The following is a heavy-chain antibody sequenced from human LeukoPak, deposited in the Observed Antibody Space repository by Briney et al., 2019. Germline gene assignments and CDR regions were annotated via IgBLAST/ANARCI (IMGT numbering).Heavy chain of an antibody. Sequence: GGSLRLSCAASGFTLSSYGMHWVRQAPGKGLEWVAFIRYDGSNKYYADSVKGRFTISRDNSKNTLYLQMNSLRAEDTAVYYCAKRGLHPWPFDYWGQGTLVTVSS. CDR2: IRYDGSNK. CDR1: GFTLSSYG. D-gene: IGHD2-21*02. J-gene: IGHJ4*02. V-gene: IGHV3-30*02. CDR3: AKRGLHPWPFDY.